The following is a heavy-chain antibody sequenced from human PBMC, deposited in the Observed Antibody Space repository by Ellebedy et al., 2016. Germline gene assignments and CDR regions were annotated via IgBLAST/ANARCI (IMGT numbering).Heavy chain of an antibody. D-gene: IGHD6-19*01. CDR1: GFTFSIYS. V-gene: IGHV3-48*01. CDR2: ITTSSNSI. J-gene: IGHJ6*02. Sequence: GGSLRLSXAASGFTFSIYSMNWVRQAPGKGLEWISYITTSSNSIVYADSVKGRFTISRDNSKNTLYLQMNSLRVDDTAVYYCAKNLGYSSAGMDVWGQGTTVTVSS. CDR3: AKNLGYSSAGMDV.